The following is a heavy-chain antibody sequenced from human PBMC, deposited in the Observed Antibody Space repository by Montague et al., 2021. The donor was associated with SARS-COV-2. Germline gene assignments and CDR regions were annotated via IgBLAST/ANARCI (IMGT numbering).Heavy chain of an antibody. Sequence: SETLSLTCTVSGGSISSYYWSWIRQPPGKGLEWIGYIYYSGSTXXXPSXXXRVTISVDTSKNQFSLKLSSVTAADTAVYYCARQSGRLWGIAVAGAFDYWDQGTLVTVSS. CDR1: GGSISSYY. CDR2: IYYSGST. J-gene: IGHJ4*02. V-gene: IGHV4-59*08. D-gene: IGHD6-19*01. CDR3: ARQSGRLWGIAVAGAFDY.